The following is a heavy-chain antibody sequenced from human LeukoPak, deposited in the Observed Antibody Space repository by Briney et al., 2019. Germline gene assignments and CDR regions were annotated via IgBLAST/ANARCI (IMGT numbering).Heavy chain of an antibody. V-gene: IGHV6-1*01. D-gene: IGHD3-22*01. Sequence: SQTLSLTCAISGDSVSSNSAAWKWIRQSPSKGLEWPGRTYYRSKWYHEYALSVTSRITIHPDTSKNQFSLQLNSVSPEDTAVYHCAREPDNSGFDYWGQGTLVTVSS. CDR3: AREPDNSGFDY. J-gene: IGHJ4*02. CDR1: GDSVSSNSAA. CDR2: TYYRSKWYH.